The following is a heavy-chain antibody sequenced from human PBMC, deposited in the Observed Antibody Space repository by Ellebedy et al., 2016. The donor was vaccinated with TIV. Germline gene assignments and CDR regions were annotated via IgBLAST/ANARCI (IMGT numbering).Heavy chain of an antibody. J-gene: IGHJ5*02. Sequence: GGSLRLXXAASGFSFSNEWMIWVRQAPGKGLEWVANIKGDGSDKNYMESVKGRFTISRDKSKNTVSLQMDSLRIEDTAVYYCVRDRVGGFDHWGQGTLVTVSS. D-gene: IGHD1-26*01. V-gene: IGHV3-7*01. CDR3: VRDRVGGFDH. CDR1: GFSFSNEW. CDR2: IKGDGSDK.